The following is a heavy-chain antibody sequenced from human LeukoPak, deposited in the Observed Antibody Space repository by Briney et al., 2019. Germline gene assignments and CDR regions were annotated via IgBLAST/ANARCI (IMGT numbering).Heavy chain of an antibody. CDR3: ARDNVETSGWSTFDY. CDR2: IYYSGST. CDR1: GGSISSHY. J-gene: IGHJ4*02. D-gene: IGHD6-19*01. V-gene: IGHV4-59*11. Sequence: PSETLSLTCTVSGGSISSHYWSWIRQPPGKGLEWIGYIYYSGSTNYNPSLKSRVTISLDTSKNQFSLKLSSVTAADTAVYYCARDNVETSGWSTFDYWGQGTLVTVSS.